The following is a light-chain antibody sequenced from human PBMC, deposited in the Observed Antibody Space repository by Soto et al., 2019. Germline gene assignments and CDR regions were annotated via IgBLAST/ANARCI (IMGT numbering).Light chain of an antibody. CDR2: GAS. CDR3: QQHYGRSP. Sequence: EIVLTQSPGTLSLSPGERATLSCRASQSVSNNYLAWYQQKPGQAPRLLIYGASNRATGIPDRFSSGAAGKDSLPIISRQAEEYAVEYCQQHYGRSPLGQGTRLEIK. CDR1: QSVSNNY. J-gene: IGKJ5*01. V-gene: IGKV3-20*01.